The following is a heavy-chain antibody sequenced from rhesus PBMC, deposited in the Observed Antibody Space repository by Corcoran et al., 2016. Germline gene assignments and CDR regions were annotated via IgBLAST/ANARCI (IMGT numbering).Heavy chain of an antibody. J-gene: IGHJ4*01. Sequence: QVQLQESGPGLVKPSETLSLTCAVSGGSISRNYWSWIRQSPGKGLEWIGYIYSGSGNTIYNPSLKSRVTISRYTSKNQFSLKLSSMTAADTAVYYCATAYEYNNYVPLDYWGQGVLVTVSS. CDR2: IYSGSGNT. CDR1: GGSISRNY. V-gene: IGHV4-147*01. D-gene: IGHD4-23*01. CDR3: ATAYEYNNYVPLDY.